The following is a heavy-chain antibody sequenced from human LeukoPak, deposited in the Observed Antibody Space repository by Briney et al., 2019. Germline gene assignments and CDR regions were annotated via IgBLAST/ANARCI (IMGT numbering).Heavy chain of an antibody. J-gene: IGHJ4*02. D-gene: IGHD5-12*01. CDR3: ATPLDRSGNDLDY. Sequence: GESLKISCKGSGYSFTSYWIGWVRPMPGKGLEWMGIIYPGDSETRYSPSFQGQVSISADKSISTAYLQWSSLKASDTAMYYCATPLDRSGNDLDYWGQGTLVTVSS. CDR1: GYSFTSYW. V-gene: IGHV5-51*01. CDR2: IYPGDSET.